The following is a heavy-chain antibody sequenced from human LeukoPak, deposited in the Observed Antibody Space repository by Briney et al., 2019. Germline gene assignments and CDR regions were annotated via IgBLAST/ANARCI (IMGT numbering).Heavy chain of an antibody. J-gene: IGHJ6*02. Sequence: GASVKVSCKASGGTFSSYAISWVRQAPGQGLEWMGRIIPILGIANYAQKFQGRVTITADKSTSTAYMELSSLRSEDTAVYYCARDGAVAALGVDGMDVWGQGTTVTVSS. V-gene: IGHV1-69*04. D-gene: IGHD6-19*01. CDR2: IIPILGIA. CDR1: GGTFSSYA. CDR3: ARDGAVAALGVDGMDV.